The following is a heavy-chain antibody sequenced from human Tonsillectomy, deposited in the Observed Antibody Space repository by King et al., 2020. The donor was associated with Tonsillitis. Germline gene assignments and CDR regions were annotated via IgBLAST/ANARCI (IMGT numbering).Heavy chain of an antibody. V-gene: IGHV3-23*04. CDR2: ISGSGETT. CDR3: AKRIAAGGMNFDY. CDR1: GFIFSSYT. J-gene: IGHJ4*02. Sequence: VQLVESGGDLVQPGGSLRVSCTVSGFIFSSYTMSWVRQAPGKGLEWVSIISGSGETTWYADSVKGRFTISRDNSRDTLYLQMNSLRVEDTAVYYCAKRIAAGGMNFDYWGQRTLVAVSS. D-gene: IGHD6-13*01.